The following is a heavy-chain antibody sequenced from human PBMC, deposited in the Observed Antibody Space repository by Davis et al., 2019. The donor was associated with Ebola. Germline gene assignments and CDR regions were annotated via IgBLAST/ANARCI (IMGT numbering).Heavy chain of an antibody. Sequence: GESLKISCAASGFTFNNYAMTWARQLPGKGLEWVSSICGNGGTTYYAASVKGRFTISRDNSKNTLYLQMNSLRAEDTAVYYCARVDTAMGTDYWGQGTLVTVSS. CDR2: ICGNGGTT. V-gene: IGHV3-23*01. CDR3: ARVDTAMGTDY. D-gene: IGHD5-18*01. CDR1: GFTFNNYA. J-gene: IGHJ4*02.